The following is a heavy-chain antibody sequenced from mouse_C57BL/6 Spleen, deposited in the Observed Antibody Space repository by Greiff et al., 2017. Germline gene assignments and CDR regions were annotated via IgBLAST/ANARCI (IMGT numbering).Heavy chain of an antibody. J-gene: IGHJ4*01. V-gene: IGHV2-6-1*01. D-gene: IGHD2-4*01. Sequence: VQRVESGPGLVAPSQSLSITCTVSGFSLTSYGVPWVRQPPGKGLEWLVVIWSDGSTTYNSALKSRLSISKDNSKSQVFLKMNSLQTDDTAMYYCARQPFYYDYDVGYAMDYWGQGTSVTVSS. CDR1: GFSLTSYG. CDR3: ARQPFYYDYDVGYAMDY. CDR2: IWSDGST.